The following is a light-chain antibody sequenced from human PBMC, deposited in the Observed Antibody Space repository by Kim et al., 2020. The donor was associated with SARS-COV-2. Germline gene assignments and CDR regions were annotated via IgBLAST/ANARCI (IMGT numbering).Light chain of an antibody. CDR3: QQYTIYSLT. CDR2: KTS. CDR1: QSSSNW. J-gene: IGKJ1*01. V-gene: IGKV1-5*03. Sequence: ASVGDTVTITCRASQSSSNWLAWYQQKPGKAPKLLIYKTSTLQSGVPSRFSGSGSGKEYTLTISSLQPEDFATYYCQQYTIYSLTFGQGTKVDIK.